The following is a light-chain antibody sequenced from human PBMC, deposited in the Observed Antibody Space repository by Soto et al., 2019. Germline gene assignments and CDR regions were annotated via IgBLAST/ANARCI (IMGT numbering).Light chain of an antibody. V-gene: IGKV1-39*01. CDR3: QQSCGSPPGT. Sequence: TQSPSSLAAAVGDRVTITCRASQRISSYLIWYQQKPGKAPKLLLYATSTWQSGIPSRFSGSGSGTDFTLTISRLQPEDFAAYYCQQSCGSPPGTLGGGTKVDIK. J-gene: IGKJ4*01. CDR2: ATS. CDR1: QRISSY.